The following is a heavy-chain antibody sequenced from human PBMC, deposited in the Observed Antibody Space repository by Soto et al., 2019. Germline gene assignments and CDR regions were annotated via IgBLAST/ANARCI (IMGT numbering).Heavy chain of an antibody. CDR1: GGSISSCY. Sequence: SETLSHSCTVSGGSISSCYWSWIRQPPGKGLEWIGYIYYSGSTNHNPSLKSRVTIAVDTSKNQFSLKLSSVTAADTDVYYCARGVTDIVVVVDYWGQGTLGTGS. J-gene: IGHJ4*02. V-gene: IGHV4-59*01. D-gene: IGHD2-15*01. CDR2: IYYSGST. CDR3: ARGVTDIVVVVDY.